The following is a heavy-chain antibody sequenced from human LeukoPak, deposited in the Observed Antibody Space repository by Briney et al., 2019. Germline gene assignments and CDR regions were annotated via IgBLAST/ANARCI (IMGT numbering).Heavy chain of an antibody. CDR1: GYTFTSYG. V-gene: IGHV1-18*01. Sequence: GASVKVSCKASGYTFTSYGISWVRRAPGQGLEWMGWIGTYKGNTNYAQMFQGRVTMTTDTSTSTAYMELKNLRSDDTAVYYCARTPGMVVVKTFYCMDVWGQGTTVTVSS. CDR3: ARTPGMVVVKTFYCMDV. CDR2: IGTYKGNT. D-gene: IGHD3-22*01. J-gene: IGHJ6*02.